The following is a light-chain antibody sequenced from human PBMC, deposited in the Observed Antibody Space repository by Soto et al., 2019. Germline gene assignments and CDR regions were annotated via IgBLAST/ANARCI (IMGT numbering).Light chain of an antibody. V-gene: IGKV3-20*01. CDR1: QSVSSSY. CDR3: QQYGSSPPT. J-gene: IGKJ1*01. Sequence: EIVLTQSPGTLSLSPGERATLSCRASQSVSSSYLAWYQQTPGQAPRLLIYGASSRATGIPDRFGGSGSGKDFTFTISRLEPEYFAVYYWQQYGSSPPTFGQGTKVEIK. CDR2: GAS.